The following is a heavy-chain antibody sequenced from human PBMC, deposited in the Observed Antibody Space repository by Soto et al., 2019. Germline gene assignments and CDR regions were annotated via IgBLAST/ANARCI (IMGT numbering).Heavy chain of an antibody. D-gene: IGHD6-13*01. CDR2: MNPNSGNT. V-gene: IGHV1-8*01. CDR3: ARERAAAGTGWFDP. J-gene: IGHJ5*02. CDR1: GYTFTSYD. Sequence: QVQLVQSGAEVKKPGASVKVSCKASGYTFTSYDINWVRQATGQGLEWMGWMNPNSGNTGYAQKFQGRVTMTRNTSNSTAYMELSSLRSEDTAVYYCARERAAAGTGWFDPWGQGTLVTVSS.